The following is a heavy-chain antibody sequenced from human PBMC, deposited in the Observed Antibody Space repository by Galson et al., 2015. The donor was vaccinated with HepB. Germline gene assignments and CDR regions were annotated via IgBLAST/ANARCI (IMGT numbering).Heavy chain of an antibody. V-gene: IGHV3-15*01. CDR3: TTDPDQDGGNSVYYFDY. CDR1: GFTFSNAW. J-gene: IGHJ4*02. Sequence: SLRLSCAASGFTFSNAWMSWVRQAPGKGLEWVGRIKSKTDGGKTDYAAPVKGGFTISREDSKNTLYMQMNSLKTEDTAVYYCTTDPDQDGGNSVYYFDYWGQGTLVTVSS. D-gene: IGHD4-23*01. CDR2: IKSKTDGGKT.